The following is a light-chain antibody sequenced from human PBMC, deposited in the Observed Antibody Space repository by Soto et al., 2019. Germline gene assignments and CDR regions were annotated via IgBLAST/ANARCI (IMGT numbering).Light chain of an antibody. CDR3: SSYTSSSTLV. J-gene: IGLJ2*01. CDR1: RNDVGNYDY. Sequence: QSVLTQPASVSGSPGQSITISCTGTRNDVGNYDYVSWYQQHPGKAPKVVIYGVSYRPSGVSNRFAGSKSGNTASLTISGLRAEDEAEYYCSSYTSSSTLVFGGGTKLTVL. CDR2: GVS. V-gene: IGLV2-14*01.